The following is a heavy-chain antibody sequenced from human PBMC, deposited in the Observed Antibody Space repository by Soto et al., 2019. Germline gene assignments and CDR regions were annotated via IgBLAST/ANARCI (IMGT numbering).Heavy chain of an antibody. CDR2: ISVSGDRT. CDR1: GFTFTSYA. D-gene: IGHD6-13*01. CDR3: ARGTHSSKTDFDY. J-gene: IGHJ4*02. V-gene: IGHV3-23*01. Sequence: GGSLRLSCAASGFTFTSYAMCWVRQAPGKGLEWVSSISVSGDRTFYADSVKGRFTISRDNSRNTLHLQMNSLRAEDTAVYYCARGTHSSKTDFDYWGQGTLVTVSS.